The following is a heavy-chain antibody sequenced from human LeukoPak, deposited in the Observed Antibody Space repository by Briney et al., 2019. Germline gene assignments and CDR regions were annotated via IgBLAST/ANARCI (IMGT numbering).Heavy chain of an antibody. CDR1: GGSISSSSYY. Sequence: SETLSLTCTVSGGSISSSSYYWGWIRQPPGKGLEWIGSIYYSGSTYYNPSLKSRVTISVDMSKNQFSLKLSSVTAADTAVYYCARQGLGYCSSTSCYGGDYWGQGTLVTVSS. CDR2: IYYSGST. J-gene: IGHJ4*02. CDR3: ARQGLGYCSSTSCYGGDY. D-gene: IGHD2-2*01. V-gene: IGHV4-39*01.